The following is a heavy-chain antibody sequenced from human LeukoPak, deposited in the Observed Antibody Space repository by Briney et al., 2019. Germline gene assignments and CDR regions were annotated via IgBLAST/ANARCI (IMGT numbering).Heavy chain of an antibody. J-gene: IGHJ6*03. D-gene: IGHD3-10*01. Sequence: SETLSLTCAVYGGSFSGYYWSWIRQPAGKGLEWIGRIYTSGSTNYNPSLKSRVTMSVDTSKNQFSLKLSSVTAVDTAVYYCARLSMVRGVALDYYYMDVWGKGTTVTISS. CDR3: ARLSMVRGVALDYYYMDV. V-gene: IGHV4-59*10. CDR2: IYTSGST. CDR1: GGSFSGYY.